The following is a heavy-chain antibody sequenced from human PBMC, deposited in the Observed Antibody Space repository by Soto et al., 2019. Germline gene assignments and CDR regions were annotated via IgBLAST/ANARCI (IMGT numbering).Heavy chain of an antibody. V-gene: IGHV1-18*01. CDR1: GDTVISSG. J-gene: IGHJ3*02. CDR2: ISGYKGDT. D-gene: IGHD2-15*01. CDR3: ARIEYCSGGNCYSAFDI. Sequence: VQSGAEVKKPGASVKVSCKASGDTVISSGISWVRQAPGQGLEWMGWISGYKGDTNYAQKFQGRVTLTTDTATSTAYMELRSLTPGDTAIYYCARIEYCSGGNCYSAFDIWGQGTLVTVSS.